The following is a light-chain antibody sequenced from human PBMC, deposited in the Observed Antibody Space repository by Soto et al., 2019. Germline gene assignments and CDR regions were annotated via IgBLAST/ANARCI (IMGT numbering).Light chain of an antibody. J-gene: IGLJ2*01. V-gene: IGLV2-8*01. CDR1: SSDVGGYNY. CDR3: SSYAGSNNLV. Sequence: QSVLTQPPSASGSPGQSVTISCTGTSSDVGGYNYVSWYQQHPGKAPKLMIYEVSKRPSGVPDRFSGSKSGNTASLTVSGLHAEDEAYYYCSSYAGSNNLVFGGGTKLTVL. CDR2: EVS.